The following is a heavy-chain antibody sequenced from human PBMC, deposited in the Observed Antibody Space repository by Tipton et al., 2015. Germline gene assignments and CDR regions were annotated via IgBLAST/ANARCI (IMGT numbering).Heavy chain of an antibody. CDR1: GLMFSSYA. CDR3: AKDVGKVAGYLDS. D-gene: IGHD6-19*01. J-gene: IGHJ4*02. CDR2: IWSDGSAE. V-gene: IGHV3-33*06. Sequence: RSLRLSCAASSGLMFSSYALYWVRQAPGKGLEWVAVIWSDGSAEFYGDSVRGRFTISRDNAKNSLYLEMNSLRAEDTALYYCAKDVGKVAGYLDSWGQGTLVTVSS.